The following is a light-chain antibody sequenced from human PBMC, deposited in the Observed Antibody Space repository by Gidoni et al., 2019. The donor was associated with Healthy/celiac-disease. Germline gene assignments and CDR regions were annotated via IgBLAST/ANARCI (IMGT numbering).Light chain of an antibody. CDR3: QQYYSTPWT. CDR1: QSVLYNSNNKNY. CDR2: WAS. Sequence: DIVMTQYPDSLAVSLGERATINCKSSQSVLYNSNNKNYLAWYQQKPGQPPKLLIYWASTRESGVPDRFSGSGSGTYFTLTISSLQAEDVAVYYCQQYYSTPWTFGQGTKVEIK. V-gene: IGKV4-1*01. J-gene: IGKJ1*01.